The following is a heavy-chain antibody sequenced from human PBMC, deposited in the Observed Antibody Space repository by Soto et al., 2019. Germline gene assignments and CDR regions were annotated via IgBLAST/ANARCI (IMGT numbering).Heavy chain of an antibody. CDR1: GFTFSSYD. CDR2: IGTAGDT. D-gene: IGHD3-22*01. Sequence: EVQLVESGGGLVQPGGSLRLSCAASGFTFSSYDMQWVRQSTGKGLEWVSAIGTAGDTYYPGSVRGRLTISRENANNSLYLQMNSLSAWDTAVYYCARSPPGGYHYSYGMDVWGQGTTVTVSS. V-gene: IGHV3-13*04. J-gene: IGHJ6*02. CDR3: ARSPPGGYHYSYGMDV.